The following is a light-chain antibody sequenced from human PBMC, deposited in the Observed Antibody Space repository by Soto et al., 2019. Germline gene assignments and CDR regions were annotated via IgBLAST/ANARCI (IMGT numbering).Light chain of an antibody. J-gene: IGLJ3*02. CDR1: SSDVGSYNL. Sequence: QSALTQPASVSGSPGQSITISCTGTSSDVGSYNLVSWYQQHPGKAPKLMIYEDNKRPSGVSNRFSGSKSGNTASLTISGLQAEDEAHYYCCSYEPISTVVFGGGTKLTVL. CDR2: EDN. V-gene: IGLV2-23*01. CDR3: CSYEPISTVV.